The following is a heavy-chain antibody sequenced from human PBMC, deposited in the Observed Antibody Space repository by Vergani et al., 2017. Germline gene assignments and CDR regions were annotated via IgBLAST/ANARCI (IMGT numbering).Heavy chain of an antibody. J-gene: IGHJ4*02. Sequence: EVELVQSGPEMRKPGESLKISCKGSEYSFGNYWIGWVRQMPGKGLEWMGIIYPADADTRYSPSFQGQVTISADESISTAFLQWDSLKASDTALYYCARNTTYTDSWGQGTLVTVSS. CDR3: ARNTTYTDS. V-gene: IGHV5-51*03. CDR2: IYPADADT. CDR1: EYSFGNYW. D-gene: IGHD1-1*01.